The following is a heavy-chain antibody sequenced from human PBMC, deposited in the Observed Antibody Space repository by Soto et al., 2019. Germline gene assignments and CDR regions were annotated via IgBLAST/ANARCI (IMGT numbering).Heavy chain of an antibody. D-gene: IGHD3-3*01. J-gene: IGHJ6*02. CDR1: GGSVSSGSYY. CDR3: ARSPAYDFWSGYYVHYYYGMDV. Sequence: SETLSLTCTVSGGSVSSGSYYWRWIRQPPGKGLEWIGYIYYSGSTNYNPSLKSRVTIPVDTSKNQFSLKLSSVTAADTAVYYCARSPAYDFWSGYYVHYYYGMDVWGQGTTVNVSS. V-gene: IGHV4-61*01. CDR2: IYYSGST.